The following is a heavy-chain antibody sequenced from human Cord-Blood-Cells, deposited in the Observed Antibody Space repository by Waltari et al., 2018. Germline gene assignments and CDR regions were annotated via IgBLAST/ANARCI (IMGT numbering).Heavy chain of an antibody. Sequence: QVQLVESGGGVVQPGGSLRLSCAASGFTFRSHGMHGVRQAPRQGLEWVAFIRYDGSNKYYADSVKGRFTISRDNSKNTLYLQMNSLRAEDTAVYYCAKEMAYCSSTSCYTAFDYWGQGTLVTVSS. J-gene: IGHJ4*02. CDR1: GFTFRSHG. CDR2: IRYDGSNK. D-gene: IGHD2-2*02. CDR3: AKEMAYCSSTSCYTAFDY. V-gene: IGHV3-30*02.